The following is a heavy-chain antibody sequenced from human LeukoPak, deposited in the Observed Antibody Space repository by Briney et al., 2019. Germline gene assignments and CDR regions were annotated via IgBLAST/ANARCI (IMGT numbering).Heavy chain of an antibody. V-gene: IGHV1-69*13. CDR2: IIPIFGTA. CDR3: ARAPNYYGSEPFDY. CDR1: GYRFTSYA. D-gene: IGHD3-10*01. Sequence: ASVKVSCKASGYRFTSYAISWVRQAPGQGLEWMGGIIPIFGTANYAQKFQGRVTITADESTSTAYMELRSLRSEDTAVYYCARAPNYYGSEPFDYWGQGTLVTVSS. J-gene: IGHJ4*02.